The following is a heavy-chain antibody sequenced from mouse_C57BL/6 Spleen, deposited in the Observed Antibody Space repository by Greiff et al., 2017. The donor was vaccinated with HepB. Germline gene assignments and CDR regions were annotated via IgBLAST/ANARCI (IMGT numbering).Heavy chain of an antibody. CDR1: GYTFTSYW. V-gene: IGHV1-69*01. Sequence: QVQLQQPGAELVMPGASVKLSCKASGYTFTSYWMHWVKQRPGQGLEWIGEIDPSDSYTNYNQKFKGKSTLTVDKSSSTAYMQLSSLTSEDSAVYYCARRHYYGSSYGGWYFDVWGTGTTVTVSS. J-gene: IGHJ1*03. CDR2: IDPSDSYT. CDR3: ARRHYYGSSYGGWYFDV. D-gene: IGHD1-1*01.